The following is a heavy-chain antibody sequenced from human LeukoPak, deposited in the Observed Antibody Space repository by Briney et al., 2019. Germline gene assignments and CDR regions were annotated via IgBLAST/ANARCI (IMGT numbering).Heavy chain of an antibody. CDR2: IWYDGSNK. J-gene: IGHJ4*02. CDR1: GFTFSSYG. D-gene: IGHD2-15*01. V-gene: IGHV3-33*01. CDR3: ARDYCSGCSCYSFDY. Sequence: GGSLRLSCAASGFTFSSYGMHWVRQAPGKGLEWVAVIWYDGSNKYYADSVKARFTISRDNSKNTLYLQMNSLRGEDTAVYYCARDYCSGCSCYSFDYWGQGTLVTVSS.